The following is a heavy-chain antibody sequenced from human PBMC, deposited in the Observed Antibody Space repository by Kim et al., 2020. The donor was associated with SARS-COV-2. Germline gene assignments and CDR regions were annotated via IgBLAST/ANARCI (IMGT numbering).Heavy chain of an antibody. Sequence: SETLSLTCTVSGGSISSYYWSWIRQPPGKGLEWIGYIYYSGSTNYNPSLKSRVTISVDTSKNQFSLKLSSVTAADTAVYYCARGVGGYDQRGYYFDYWGQGTLVTVSS. J-gene: IGHJ4*02. CDR2: IYYSGST. D-gene: IGHD5-12*01. V-gene: IGHV4-59*01. CDR3: ARGVGGYDQRGYYFDY. CDR1: GGSISSYY.